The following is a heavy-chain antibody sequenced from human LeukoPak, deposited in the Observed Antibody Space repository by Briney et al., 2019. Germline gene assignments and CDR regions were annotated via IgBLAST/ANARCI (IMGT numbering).Heavy chain of an antibody. V-gene: IGHV3-23*01. CDR1: GFTFSSYA. Sequence: AGGSLRLSCAASGFTFSSYAMSWVRQAPGKGLEWVSAISGSGGSTYYADSVKGRFTISRDNSKNTLYLQMNSLRAEDTAVYYCAKDATNYYDSSGYYYSWFDPWGQGTLVTVSS. CDR3: AKDATNYYDSSGYYYSWFDP. CDR2: ISGSGGST. D-gene: IGHD3-22*01. J-gene: IGHJ5*02.